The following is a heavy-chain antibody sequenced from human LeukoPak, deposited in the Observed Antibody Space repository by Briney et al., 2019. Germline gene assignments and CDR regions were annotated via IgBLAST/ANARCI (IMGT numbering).Heavy chain of an antibody. D-gene: IGHD2-2*01. Sequence: GSLRLSCAASGFTFSSYSMNWVRQAPGKGLEWIGEINHSGSTNYNPSLKSRVTISVDTSKNQFSLKLSSVTAADTAVYYCARRRRILGNIVVVPAAALGRYYFDYWGQGTLVTVSS. CDR2: INHSGST. V-gene: IGHV4-34*01. CDR1: GFTFSSYS. CDR3: ARRRRILGNIVVVPAAALGRYYFDY. J-gene: IGHJ4*02.